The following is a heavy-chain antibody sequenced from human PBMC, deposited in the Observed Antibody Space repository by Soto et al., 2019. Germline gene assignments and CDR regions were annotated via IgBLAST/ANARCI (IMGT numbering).Heavy chain of an antibody. Sequence: GGSLRLSCAASGFPFSDYYMSWIRQAPGKGLEWVSYISSSSSYTNYADSVKGRFTISRDNAKNSLYLQMNSLRAEDTAVYYCARGYSSSSVYYYGMDVWGQGTTVTVSS. V-gene: IGHV3-11*06. CDR2: ISSSSSYT. CDR3: ARGYSSSSVYYYGMDV. D-gene: IGHD6-13*01. CDR1: GFPFSDYY. J-gene: IGHJ6*02.